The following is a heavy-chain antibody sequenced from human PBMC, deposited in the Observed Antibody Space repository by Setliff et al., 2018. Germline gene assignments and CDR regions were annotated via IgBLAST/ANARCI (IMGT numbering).Heavy chain of an antibody. J-gene: IGHJ4*02. D-gene: IGHD1-26*01. CDR3: AKGGYSGSHYFDY. Sequence: GESLKISCAASGFTFSSYGMHWVRQAPGKGLEWVSAISGSGGSTYYADSVKGRFTISRDNSKNTLYLQMNSLRAEDTAIYYCAKGGYSGSHYFDYWGQGTLVTVSS. CDR2: ISGSGGST. CDR1: GFTFSSYG. V-gene: IGHV3-23*01.